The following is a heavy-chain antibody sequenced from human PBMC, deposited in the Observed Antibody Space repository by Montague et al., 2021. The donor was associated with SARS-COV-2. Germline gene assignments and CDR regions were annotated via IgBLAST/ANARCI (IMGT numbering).Heavy chain of an antibody. CDR2: ISDSGST. CDR1: GGSISSFY. CDR3: ARHYSATLPAVY. D-gene: IGHD2-15*01. J-gene: IGHJ4*02. V-gene: IGHV4-59*08. Sequence: SETLSLTCTVSGGSISSFYWSRFRQPPGKGLEWIGYISDSGSTNYNPSLTSRVTMSVDTSKNQFSLKVNSVTAADTAVCYCARHYSATLPAVYWGQGTLVTVSS.